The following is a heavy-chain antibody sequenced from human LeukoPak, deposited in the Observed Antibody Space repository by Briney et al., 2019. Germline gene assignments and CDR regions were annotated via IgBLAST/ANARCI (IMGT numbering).Heavy chain of an antibody. V-gene: IGHV1-18*01. Sequence: ASVKVSCKASGSTFTSYGISWVRQAPGQGLEWMGWISAYNGNTNYAQKLQGRVTMTTDTSTSTAYMELRSLRSDDTAVYYCARARGGPSDLWFGELSSIGGATDFDYWGQGTLVTVSS. CDR2: ISAYNGNT. D-gene: IGHD3-10*01. CDR1: GSTFTSYG. CDR3: ARARGGPSDLWFGELSSIGGATDFDY. J-gene: IGHJ4*02.